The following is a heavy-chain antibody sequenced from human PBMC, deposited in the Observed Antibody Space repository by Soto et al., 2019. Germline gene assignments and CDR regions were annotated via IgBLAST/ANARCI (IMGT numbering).Heavy chain of an antibody. D-gene: IGHD3-3*01. CDR3: ARRSGYDFWSGYYTSYYYYGMDV. Sequence: SETLSLTCTVSGGSISSGGYYWSWIRQHPGKGLEWIGYIYYSGSTYYNPSLKSRVTISVDTSKNQFSLKLSSVTAADTAVYYCARRSGYDFWSGYYTSYYYYGMDVWGQGTTVTVSS. CDR2: IYYSGST. V-gene: IGHV4-31*03. J-gene: IGHJ6*02. CDR1: GGSISSGGYY.